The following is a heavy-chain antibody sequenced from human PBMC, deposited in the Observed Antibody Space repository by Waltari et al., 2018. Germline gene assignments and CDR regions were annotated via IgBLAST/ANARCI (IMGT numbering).Heavy chain of an antibody. D-gene: IGHD5-12*01. Sequence: QLLLQESGPGLVTPSETLSLTCTVSGGSINRSSYYWGWVRQSPGKGPEWLGSMYYSGTTYYNPTLESRLTISGDTSKKQFSLRLSSVTAADTAVYYCARHWKRNGYRFDPWGQGTRVTVSS. CDR3: ARHWKRNGYRFDP. CDR1: GGSINRSSYY. J-gene: IGHJ5*02. CDR2: MYYSGTT. V-gene: IGHV4-39*01.